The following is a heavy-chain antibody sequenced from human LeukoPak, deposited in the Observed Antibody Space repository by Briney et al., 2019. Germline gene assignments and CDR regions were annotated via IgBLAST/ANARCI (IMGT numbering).Heavy chain of an antibody. V-gene: IGHV1-2*06. CDR1: GYTFTGYY. CDR2: INPNSGGT. D-gene: IGHD1-26*01. CDR3: ARDRGRLGVGATKPSFDY. Sequence: ASVKVSCKASGYTFTGYYMHWVRQAPGQGLEWMGRINPNSGGTNYAQKFQGRVTMTRDTSISTAYMELSRLRSDDTAVYYCARDRGRLGVGATKPSFDYWGQGTLVIVSS. J-gene: IGHJ4*02.